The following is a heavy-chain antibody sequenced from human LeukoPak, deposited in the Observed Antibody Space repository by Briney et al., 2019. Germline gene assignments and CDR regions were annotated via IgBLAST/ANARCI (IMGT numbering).Heavy chain of an antibody. CDR3: ARPTSIIPASNIYYYYYAMDV. D-gene: IGHD2-2*01. J-gene: IGHJ6*02. CDR1: GYTFTSYY. CDR2: ISPSGGCT. Sequence: ASVKVSCKASGYTFTSYYIHWVRRAPGQGLEWMGIISPSGGCTSYAEKFQGRVTMTRDTSTSTVYMELSSLRSEDTAVYYCARPTSIIPASNIYYYYYAMDVWGQGTTVTVSS. V-gene: IGHV1-46*01.